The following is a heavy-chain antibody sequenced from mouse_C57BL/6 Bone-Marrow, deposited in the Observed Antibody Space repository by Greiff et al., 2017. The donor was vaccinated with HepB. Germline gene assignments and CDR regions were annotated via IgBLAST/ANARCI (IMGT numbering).Heavy chain of an antibody. CDR2: IYHRDGST. CDR1: GYTFTDHT. CDR3: ARGTWKNYYGSSYTWFAY. Sequence: QVQLQQSDAELVKPGASVKISCKVSGYTFTDHTIHWMKQRPEQGLEWIGYIYHRDGSTKYNEKFKGKATLTADKSSSTAYMQLNSLTSEDSAVYFCARGTWKNYYGSSYTWFAYWGQGTLVTVSA. V-gene: IGHV1-78*01. D-gene: IGHD1-1*01. J-gene: IGHJ3*01.